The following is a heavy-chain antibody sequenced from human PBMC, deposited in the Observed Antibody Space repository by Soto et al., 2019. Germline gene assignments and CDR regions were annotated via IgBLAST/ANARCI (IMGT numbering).Heavy chain of an antibody. V-gene: IGHV2-5*02. CDR1: GFSLSTSGVG. CDR3: AHHLAAPTYNWFDP. D-gene: IGHD6-13*01. Sequence: QITLKESGPTLVKPTQTLTLTCTFSGFSLSTSGVGVGWIRQPPGKALEWLALIYWDDDNRYSPSVKSRLTITNDTSNNQVVLTMTNMDPVDTATYYCAHHLAAPTYNWFDPWGQGTLVTVST. CDR2: IYWDDDN. J-gene: IGHJ5*02.